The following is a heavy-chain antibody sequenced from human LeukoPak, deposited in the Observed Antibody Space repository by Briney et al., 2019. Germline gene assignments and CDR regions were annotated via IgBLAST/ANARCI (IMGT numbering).Heavy chain of an antibody. CDR3: AKRLGYYDSSEGYFDY. CDR2: ISYDGSNK. J-gene: IGHJ4*02. Sequence: GGSLRLSCAASGFTFSSYGMRWVRQAPGKGLEWVAVISYDGSNKNYADSVKGRFTISRDISNNTLYLQMNSLRAEDTAVYYCAKRLGYYDSSEGYFDYWRQGTLVTVSS. D-gene: IGHD3-22*01. V-gene: IGHV3-30*18. CDR1: GFTFSSYG.